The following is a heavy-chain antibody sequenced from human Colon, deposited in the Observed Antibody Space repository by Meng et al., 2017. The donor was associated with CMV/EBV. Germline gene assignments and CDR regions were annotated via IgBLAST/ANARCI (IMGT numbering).Heavy chain of an antibody. CDR3: ARGAEYYYDSSGPLY. J-gene: IGHJ4*02. CDR1: GFTFSSYT. V-gene: IGHV3-21*01. CDR2: ISSSSSYI. D-gene: IGHD3-22*01. Sequence: GGSLRLSCATSGFTFSSYTMHWVRQAPGKGLEWVSSISSSSSYIYYADSVKGRFTISRDNAKNSLYLQMNSLRAEDTAVYYCARGAEYYYDSSGPLYWGQGTLVTVSS.